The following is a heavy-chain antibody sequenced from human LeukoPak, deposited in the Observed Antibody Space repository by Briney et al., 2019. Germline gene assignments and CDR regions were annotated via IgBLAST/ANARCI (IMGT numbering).Heavy chain of an antibody. CDR3: GSRALEYSHDAFDI. V-gene: IGHV1-2*02. Sequence: ASVKVSCKSSGYTFPDYYMHWVRQAPGQGLECMGWINPNSRGTDSAQKFQGRFSMTRDTSISTAYMELSRLRSDDTAVYYCGSRALEYSHDAFDIWGQGTMVTVSS. D-gene: IGHD5-18*01. J-gene: IGHJ3*02. CDR2: INPNSRGT. CDR1: GYTFPDYY.